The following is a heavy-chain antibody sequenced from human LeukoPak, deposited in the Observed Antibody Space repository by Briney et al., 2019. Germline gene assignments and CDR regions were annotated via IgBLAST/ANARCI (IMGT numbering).Heavy chain of an antibody. CDR1: GFTFSSYS. CDR2: ISSSSSTI. J-gene: IGHJ4*02. Sequence: PGGSLRLSRAASGFTFSSYSVNWVRQAPGKGLEWVSYISSSSSTIYYADSVKGRFTISRDNAKNSLYLQMNSLRVDDTAVYYCTRDWYHAIDYWGQGTLVTVSS. D-gene: IGHD2-2*01. V-gene: IGHV3-48*01. CDR3: TRDWYHAIDY.